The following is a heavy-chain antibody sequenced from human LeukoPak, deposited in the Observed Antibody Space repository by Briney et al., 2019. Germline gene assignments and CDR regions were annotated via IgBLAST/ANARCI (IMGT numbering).Heavy chain of an antibody. CDR3: PGGGSPPKFAS. CDR2: INHSGST. V-gene: IGHV4-34*01. CDR1: GGSFSGYY. Sequence: SETLSLTCAVYGGSFSGYYWSWIRQPPGKGLEWIGEINHSGSTNYNPSLKSRVTISVDTSKNQFSLKLSSVTAADTAVYYCPGGGSPPKFASWGQGTLVPVSS. D-gene: IGHD1-26*01. J-gene: IGHJ4*02.